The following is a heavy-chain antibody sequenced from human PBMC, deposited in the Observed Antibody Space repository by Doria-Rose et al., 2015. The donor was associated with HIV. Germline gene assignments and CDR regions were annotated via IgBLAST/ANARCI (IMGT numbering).Heavy chain of an antibody. D-gene: IGHD4-4*01. V-gene: IGHV3-30*18. Sequence: GFTFSSYGMHWVRQAPGKGLEWVTVISYDGSNKYYADSVKGRFTISRDNSKNTLYLQLNSLRAEDTAVYYCAKAPDYRGYWYFDLWGRGTLVTVSS. CDR1: GFTFSSYG. CDR3: AKAPDYRGYWYFDL. J-gene: IGHJ2*01. CDR2: ISYDGSNK.